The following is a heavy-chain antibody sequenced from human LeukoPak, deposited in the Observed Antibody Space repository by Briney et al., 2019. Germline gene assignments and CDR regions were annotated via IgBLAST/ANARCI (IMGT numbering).Heavy chain of an antibody. CDR1: GFTVSSNY. V-gene: IGHV3-53*01. D-gene: IGHD2-2*01. CDR3: AKGSIVVVPADQAFDY. J-gene: IGHJ4*02. CDR2: IYSGGST. Sequence: GGSLRLSCAASGFTVSSNYMSWVRQAPGKGLEWVSVIYSGGSTYYADSVKGRFTISRDNSKNTLYLQMNSLRAEDTAVYYCAKGSIVVVPADQAFDYWGQGTLVTVSS.